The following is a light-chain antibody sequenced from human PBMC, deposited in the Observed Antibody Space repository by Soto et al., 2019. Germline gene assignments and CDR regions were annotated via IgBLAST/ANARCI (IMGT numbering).Light chain of an antibody. CDR2: KAS. CDR3: HQYHSYWT. CDR1: QSVVSW. V-gene: IGKV1-5*03. J-gene: IGKJ1*01. Sequence: DIKMTQSPSTLSAFVGDRVTITCRASQSVVSWLAWYQQKPGKAPKLLIYKASTLQNGVPSRFSGSGSGTEFTLTISSLQPDDFATYYCHQYHSYWTFGQGTKVDIK.